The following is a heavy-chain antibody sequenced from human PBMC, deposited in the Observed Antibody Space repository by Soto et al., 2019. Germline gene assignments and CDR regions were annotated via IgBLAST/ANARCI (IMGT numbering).Heavy chain of an antibody. CDR1: GGSSSSGGYS. D-gene: IGHD5-18*01. CDR3: ARDHPHSYGVYYFDY. CDR2: VYHSGST. J-gene: IGHJ4*02. Sequence: LETLSLTCAVSGGSSSSGGYSWSWIRQPPGKGLEWIGYVYHSGSTHYNPSLQSRVTISADTSKNQVSLKVNSVTAADTAVYYCARDHPHSYGVYYFDYWGQGTPVTVSS. V-gene: IGHV4-61*08.